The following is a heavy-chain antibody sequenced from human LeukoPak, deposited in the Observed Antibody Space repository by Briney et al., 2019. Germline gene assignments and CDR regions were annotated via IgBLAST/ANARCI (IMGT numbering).Heavy chain of an antibody. D-gene: IGHD2-15*01. CDR3: ARDIASCTHTTCYDIRFDS. J-gene: IGHJ5*01. CDR2: IYYSGST. Sequence: PSETLSLTCTVSGGSISSSSYYWGWIRQPPGKGLEWIGSIYYSGSTYYNPSLKSRVTISVDTSKNQFSLKLSSVTAADTAVYYCARDIASCTHTTCYDIRFDSWGQGTLVTVSS. V-gene: IGHV4-39*02. CDR1: GGSISSSSYY.